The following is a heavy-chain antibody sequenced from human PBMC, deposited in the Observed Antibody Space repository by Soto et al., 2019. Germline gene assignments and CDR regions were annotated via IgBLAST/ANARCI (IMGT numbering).Heavy chain of an antibody. CDR3: TSEDVATGVV. Sequence: ASVKVSCKTSGFIVTSSAVQWVRQARGQRLEWMGGIVVGIGNTDYAQKFHKRVNLTRDMSTSTVNMELRGLTFEDTAIYYCTSEDVATGVVWGPGSLVTVSS. J-gene: IGHJ4*02. CDR2: IVVGIGNT. D-gene: IGHD5-12*01. CDR1: GFIVTSSA. V-gene: IGHV1-58*01.